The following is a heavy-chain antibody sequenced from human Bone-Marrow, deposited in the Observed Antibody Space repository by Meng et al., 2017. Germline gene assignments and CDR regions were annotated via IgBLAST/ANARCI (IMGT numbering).Heavy chain of an antibody. Sequence: QVQLGQSGAEVKKPGSSVKVSCKASGGTFSSYAISWVRQAPGQGLEWMGRINPNSGGTNYAQKFQGRVTMTKDTSISTAYMELSRLRSDDTAVYFCARVVIRGYEVLGYWGQGTLVTVSS. V-gene: IGHV1-2*06. CDR3: ARVVIRGYEVLGY. D-gene: IGHD3-10*01. J-gene: IGHJ4*02. CDR2: INPNSGGT. CDR1: GGTFSSYA.